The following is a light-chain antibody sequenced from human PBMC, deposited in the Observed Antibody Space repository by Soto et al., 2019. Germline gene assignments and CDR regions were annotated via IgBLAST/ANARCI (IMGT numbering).Light chain of an antibody. J-gene: IGKJ4*01. V-gene: IGKV3-11*01. CDR1: QSISSA. CDR3: QQRSNWPPLT. Sequence: EIVLTQSPATLSLSPGDRAILSCRASQSISSALAWYQQKPGQAPRLLIYDASNRATGIPARFSGSGSGTDFTLTISSLEPEDFAVYYCQQRSNWPPLTFGGGTKVEIK. CDR2: DAS.